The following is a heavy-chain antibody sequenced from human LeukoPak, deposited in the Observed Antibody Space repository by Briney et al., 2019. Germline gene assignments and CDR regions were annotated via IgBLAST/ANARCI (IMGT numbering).Heavy chain of an antibody. CDR1: GGSISSYY. Sequence: SETLSLTCTVSGGSISSYYWSWIRQPAGKGLEWIGRIYTSGSTNYNPSLKSRVTMSVDTSKNQFSLKLSSVTAADTAVYYCAREYHSSGWYEWFDPWGQGTLVTVSS. CDR2: IYTSGST. CDR3: AREYHSSGWYEWFDP. J-gene: IGHJ5*02. V-gene: IGHV4-4*07. D-gene: IGHD6-13*01.